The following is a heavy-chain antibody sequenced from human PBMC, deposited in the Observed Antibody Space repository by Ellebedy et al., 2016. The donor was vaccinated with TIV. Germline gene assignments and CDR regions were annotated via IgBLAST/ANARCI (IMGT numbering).Heavy chain of an antibody. CDR1: GYTFSNYG. V-gene: IGHV1-18*01. Sequence: ASVKVSCKASGYTFSNYGFTWVRQAPGQGLEWLGWISAYNGKTNYAQKFQGRVTMTTDTPTSTVYMDLRSLRSDDTAVYYCARFLDSFGWPWGGMDVWGQGTAVTVSS. D-gene: IGHD6-19*01. J-gene: IGHJ6*02. CDR3: ARFLDSFGWPWGGMDV. CDR2: ISAYNGKT.